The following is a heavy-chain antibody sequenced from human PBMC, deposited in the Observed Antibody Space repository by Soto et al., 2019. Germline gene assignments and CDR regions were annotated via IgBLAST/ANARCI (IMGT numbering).Heavy chain of an antibody. V-gene: IGHV4-31*03. Sequence: TLSLTCTVSGGSISSGGYYWSWIRQHPGKGLEWIGYIYYSGSTYYNPSLKSRVTISVDTSKNQFSLKLSSVTAADTAVYYCARDSRDYYFDYWGQGTLVTVSS. CDR3: ARDSRDYYFDY. J-gene: IGHJ4*02. CDR1: GGSISSGGYY. CDR2: IYYSGST.